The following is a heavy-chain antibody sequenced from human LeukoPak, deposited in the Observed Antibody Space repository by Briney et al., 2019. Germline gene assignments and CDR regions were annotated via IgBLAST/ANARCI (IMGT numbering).Heavy chain of an antibody. V-gene: IGHV3-49*03. J-gene: IGHJ5*02. CDR1: GFTFGDYA. Sequence: PGGSLRLSCTASGFTFGDYAMSWFRQAPGKGLEWVGFIRSKAYGGTTEYAASVKGRFTISRDDYKSIAYLQMNSLKTEDTAVYYCTRAGCSSTSCYRMGSWFDPWGQGTLVTVSS. CDR3: TRAGCSSTSCYRMGSWFDP. CDR2: IRSKAYGGTT. D-gene: IGHD2-2*02.